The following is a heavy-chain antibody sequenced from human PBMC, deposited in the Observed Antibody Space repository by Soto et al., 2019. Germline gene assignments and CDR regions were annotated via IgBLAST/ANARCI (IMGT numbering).Heavy chain of an antibody. CDR3: ARYGSPTASRNDDAFDN. CDR2: IWYEGSNN. J-gene: IGHJ3*02. Sequence: QVQLVESGGGVVQPGRSLRLSCAASGFTFSSYGMHWVRQAPGKGLEWLALIWYEGSNNNYSDSVQGRSTISIDNSRNTLNLQMISLRAEVTAVEYGARYGSPTASRNDDAFDNWGQGTMVTVSS. D-gene: IGHD4-17*01. CDR1: GFTFSSYG. V-gene: IGHV3-33*01.